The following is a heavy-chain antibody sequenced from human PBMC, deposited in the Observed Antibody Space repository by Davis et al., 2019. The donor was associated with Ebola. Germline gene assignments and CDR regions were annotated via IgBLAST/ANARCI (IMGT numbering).Heavy chain of an antibody. Sequence: PSETLSLTFAVSGGSISSGGYSWSWIRQPPGMGLEWIGYIYHSVSTYYHPSLTSRVTISVDRSKNQFSLKLSSVTAADTAVYYCARGTPNYFDYWGQGTLVTVSS. CDR3: ARGTPNYFDY. J-gene: IGHJ4*02. D-gene: IGHD2-2*01. CDR2: IYHSVST. CDR1: GGSISSGGYS. V-gene: IGHV4-30-2*01.